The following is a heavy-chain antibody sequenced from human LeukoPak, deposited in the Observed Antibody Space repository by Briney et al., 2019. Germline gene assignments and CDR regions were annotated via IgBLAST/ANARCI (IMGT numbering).Heavy chain of an antibody. CDR2: IYPGDSDA. Sequence: GESLKISCKGSGYSFTSYWIGWVRQMPGKGLKCMGNIYPGDSDARYSPSFQGQVTISADKSVSTAYLQWSSLKASDTAMYYCARRRDLYSGSYYPFDYWGQGTLVTVSS. CDR3: ARRRDLYSGSYYPFDY. J-gene: IGHJ4*02. CDR1: GYSFTSYW. D-gene: IGHD1-26*01. V-gene: IGHV5-51*01.